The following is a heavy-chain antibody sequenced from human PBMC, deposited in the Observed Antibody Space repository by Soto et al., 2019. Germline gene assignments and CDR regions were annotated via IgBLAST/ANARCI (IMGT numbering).Heavy chain of an antibody. J-gene: IGHJ4*02. V-gene: IGHV3-23*01. D-gene: IGHD2-2*01. CDR2: ITDSGDDT. Sequence: PGGSLRLSCAASGFTLTNYAMGWVRQAPGKGLEWVSAITDSGDDTYYIDSVKGRFTISRDNSKSTLYLQMNSLRAEDTAIYYCAKLGSSSWSPHYYFDYWGQGTLVTVSS. CDR1: GFTLTNYA. CDR3: AKLGSSSWSPHYYFDY.